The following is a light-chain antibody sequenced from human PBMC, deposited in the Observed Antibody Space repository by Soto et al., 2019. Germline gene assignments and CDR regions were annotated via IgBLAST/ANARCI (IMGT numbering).Light chain of an antibody. CDR3: QFYNDWPLT. Sequence: EIVMTQSPATLSVSPGDGATLSCRASERLRSNLAWYQHKPGRAPRLLIYGVSTRATGIPARFSGSGAGTEFTLTISSRKSEDFAKYYCQFYNDWPLTFGPGTKVQIK. CDR1: ERLRSN. V-gene: IGKV3-15*01. J-gene: IGKJ3*01. CDR2: GVS.